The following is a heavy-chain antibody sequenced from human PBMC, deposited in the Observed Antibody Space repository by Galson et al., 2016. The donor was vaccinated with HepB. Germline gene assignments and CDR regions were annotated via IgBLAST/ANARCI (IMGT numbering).Heavy chain of an antibody. CDR1: GDSVSSDSAT. CDR2: TYYRSNWHN. D-gene: IGHD3-16*01. V-gene: IGHV6-1*01. J-gene: IGHJ3*02. CDR3: AIVPLLFVAAVCYEAFDI. Sequence: CAISGDSVSSDSATWNWIRQSPSRGLEWLGRTYYRSNWHNDYAPSVKSRISINADPSKNQFSLQLNSVSPEAPAVYYCAIVPLLFVAAVCYEAFDIWAQGTLVTVSP.